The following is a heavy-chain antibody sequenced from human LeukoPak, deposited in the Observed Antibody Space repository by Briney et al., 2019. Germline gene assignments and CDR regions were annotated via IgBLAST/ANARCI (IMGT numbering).Heavy chain of an antibody. CDR3: ARFSGRN. J-gene: IGHJ4*02. CDR1: GFTFSNYA. CDR2: IKQDGSAK. D-gene: IGHD2-15*01. Sequence: PGGSLRLSCGASGFTFSNYAMSWVRQAPGKGLEWVANIKQDGSAKYYVDSVKGRFTISRDNAKNSLYLQMGSLRAEDTAVYYCARFSGRNWGQGTLVTVSS. V-gene: IGHV3-7*01.